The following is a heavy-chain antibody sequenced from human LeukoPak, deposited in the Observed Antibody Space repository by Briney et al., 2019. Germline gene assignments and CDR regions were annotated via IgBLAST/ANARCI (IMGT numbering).Heavy chain of an antibody. CDR2: IKEDGSVK. CDR1: GFAFSNSW. CDR3: ARDSHYSTYDY. D-gene: IGHD6-13*01. V-gene: IGHV3-7*01. J-gene: IGHJ4*02. Sequence: GGSLRLSCAAPGFAFSNSWMTWVRQAPGKGLEWVANIKEDGSVKNYVDSVKGRFTISRDNAKNSLYLQMNSLRVEDTAVYFCARDSHYSTYDYWGQGTLVVVSS.